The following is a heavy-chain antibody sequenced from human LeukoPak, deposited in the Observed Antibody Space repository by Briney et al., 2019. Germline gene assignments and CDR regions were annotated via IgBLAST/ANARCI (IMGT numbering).Heavy chain of an antibody. CDR3: ARGWDLLSSYFYYMDV. D-gene: IGHD1-26*01. V-gene: IGHV3-23*01. Sequence: GGSLRLSCAASGFTFSSYAMSWVRQAPGKGLEWVSAISGSGGSTYYADSVKGRFTISRDSSHNTVYLQMNSLRVEDTAIYYCARGWDLLSSYFYYMDVWGKGTTVTVSS. J-gene: IGHJ6*03. CDR2: ISGSGGST. CDR1: GFTFSSYA.